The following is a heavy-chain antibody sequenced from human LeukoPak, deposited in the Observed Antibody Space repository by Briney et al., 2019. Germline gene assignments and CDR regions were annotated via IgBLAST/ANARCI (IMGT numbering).Heavy chain of an antibody. V-gene: IGHV3-11*01. J-gene: IGHJ4*02. Sequence: GGSLRLSCAASGFTFSDYYMSWIRQAPGKGLERVSYISSSGSTIYYADSVKGRFTISRDNAKDSLYLQMNSLRAEDTAVYYCARADSGSCVMAYVYFDYWGQGTLVTVSS. CDR3: ARADSGSCVMAYVYFDY. CDR2: ISSSGSTI. CDR1: GFTFSDYY. D-gene: IGHD2-8*01.